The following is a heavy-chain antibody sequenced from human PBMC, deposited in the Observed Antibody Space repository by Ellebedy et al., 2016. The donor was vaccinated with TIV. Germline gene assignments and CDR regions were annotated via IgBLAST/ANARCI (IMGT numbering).Heavy chain of an antibody. Sequence: PGGSPRLSCAASGFTFHNYVMTWVRQAPGQGLEWVSAVSRSGGNTYYADSVQGRFTISRDNGRNTVFLQMNSLRAKDTAAYYCAKDQGMNFGLDYWGQGTLVTVSS. CDR3: AKDQGMNFGLDY. CDR2: VSRSGGNT. CDR1: GFTFHNYV. J-gene: IGHJ4*02. D-gene: IGHD3-16*01. V-gene: IGHV3-23*01.